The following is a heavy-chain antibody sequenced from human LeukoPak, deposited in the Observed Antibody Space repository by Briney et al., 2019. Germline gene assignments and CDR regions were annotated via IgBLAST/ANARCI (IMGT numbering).Heavy chain of an antibody. CDR1: GGTFSSYA. CDR2: IIPIFGTA. V-gene: IGHV1-69*05. Sequence: ASVKVSCKASGGTFSSYAISWVRQAPGQGLEWMGGIIPIFGTANYAQKFQGRVTITTDESTSTAYMELSSLRPEDTAVYYCAMSGARGGVVIIRFDYWGQGTLVTVSS. D-gene: IGHD3-3*01. J-gene: IGHJ4*02. CDR3: AMSGARGGVVIIRFDY.